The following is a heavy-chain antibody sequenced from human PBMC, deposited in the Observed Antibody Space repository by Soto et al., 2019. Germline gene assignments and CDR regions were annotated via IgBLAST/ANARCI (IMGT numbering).Heavy chain of an antibody. Sequence: PSETLSLTCTVSGGSISSYYWSWIRQPPGKGLEWIGYIYYSGSTNYNPSLKSRVTISVDTSKNQFSLKLSSVTAADTAVYYCARVMDSSRWFDPWGQGTLVTVSS. CDR2: IYYSGST. CDR1: GGSISSYY. CDR3: ARVMDSSRWFDP. V-gene: IGHV4-59*01. J-gene: IGHJ5*02. D-gene: IGHD6-13*01.